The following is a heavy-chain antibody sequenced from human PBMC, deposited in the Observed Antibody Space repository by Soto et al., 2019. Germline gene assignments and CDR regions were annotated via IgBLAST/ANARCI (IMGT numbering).Heavy chain of an antibody. D-gene: IGHD3-22*01. CDR3: AKDGAASYYDTSGYPSYYYYGMDV. V-gene: IGHV3-30*18. J-gene: IGHJ6*02. Sequence: GGSLRLSCAASGFTFSSYGMHWVRQAPGKGLEWVAVISCNGSNKYYADSVKGRFTISRDNSKNTLYLQMNSLRAADTTVYYCAKDGAASYYDTSGYPSYYYYGMDVWGQGTTVTVSS. CDR1: GFTFSSYG. CDR2: ISCNGSNK.